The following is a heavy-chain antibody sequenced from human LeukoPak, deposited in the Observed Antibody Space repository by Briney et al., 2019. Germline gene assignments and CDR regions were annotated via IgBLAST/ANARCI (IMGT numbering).Heavy chain of an antibody. CDR2: VDYSRST. Sequence: PSETLSLTCTVSGGSISSYYWSWIRRPPGKGLEWLGYVDYSRSTAYNPSLNGRVAISPDTSKNQFSLKLRSVTAADTAVYYCARLNGGNWGPGILVTVSS. V-gene: IGHV4-59*08. CDR1: GGSISSYY. D-gene: IGHD4-23*01. CDR3: ARLNGGN. J-gene: IGHJ4*02.